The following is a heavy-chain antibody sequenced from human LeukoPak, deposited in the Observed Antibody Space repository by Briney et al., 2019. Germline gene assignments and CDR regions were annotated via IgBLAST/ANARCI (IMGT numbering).Heavy chain of an antibody. CDR3: ARDSAGDGYNHFDY. CDR2: LTNIVGTP. J-gene: IGHJ4*02. CDR1: GGTFSRYG. Sequence: VASVKVSCKASGGTFSRYGISWVRQAPGQGLEWMGRLTNIVGTPKYAQKFQGRVTMTTDTSTSTAYMELRSLRSDDTAVYYCARDSAGDGYNHFDYWGQGTLVTVSS. D-gene: IGHD5-24*01. V-gene: IGHV1-69*04.